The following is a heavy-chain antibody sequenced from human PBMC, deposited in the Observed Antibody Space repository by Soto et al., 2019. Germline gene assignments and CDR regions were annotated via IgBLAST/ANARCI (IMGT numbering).Heavy chain of an antibody. D-gene: IGHD1-26*01. CDR1: GFTFSSYS. CDR2: ISGSGGTT. J-gene: IGHJ6*02. CDR3: ARDVWETTSRYYGLDL. Sequence: LRLSCAASGFTFSSYSMTWVRQAPGKRLEWVSGISGSGGTTSYTDSVKGRFTISRDNSKKTLFLEMKSLGVEDTAVYFCARDVWETTSRYYGLDLWGLGTTVTVSS. V-gene: IGHV3-23*01.